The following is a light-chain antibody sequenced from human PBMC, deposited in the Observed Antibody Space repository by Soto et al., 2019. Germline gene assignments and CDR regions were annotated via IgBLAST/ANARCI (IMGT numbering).Light chain of an antibody. CDR3: QQYGYAPPWT. CDR1: QSVSSSY. CDR2: DAS. J-gene: IGKJ1*01. Sequence: EIVLTQSPATLSLSPGEGATLSCRASQSVSSSYLAWYQQKPGQAPRLLIYDASTRSTGIPDRFRGSGSGTDFTLNVSRVETEDFAVYFGQQYGYAPPWTFGQGTKVDIK. V-gene: IGKV3-20*01.